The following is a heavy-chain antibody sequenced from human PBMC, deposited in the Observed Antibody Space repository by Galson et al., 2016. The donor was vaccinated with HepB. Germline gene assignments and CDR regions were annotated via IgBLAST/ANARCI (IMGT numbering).Heavy chain of an antibody. Sequence: SLRLSCAASGLTFTNAWMTWVRQAPGKGLEWVGRIKGQADGGSTEYAAPVRGRFYISRDESTHTLFLHMKSLRVEDGAVYYCATVTLTTWYSFDSWGQGTLVTVSS. CDR3: ATVTLTTWYSFDS. D-gene: IGHD2-2*01. CDR2: IKGQADGGST. V-gene: IGHV3-15*01. J-gene: IGHJ4*02. CDR1: GLTFTNAW.